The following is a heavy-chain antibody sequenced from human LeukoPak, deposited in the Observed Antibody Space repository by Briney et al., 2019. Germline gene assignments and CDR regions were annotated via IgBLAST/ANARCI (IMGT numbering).Heavy chain of an antibody. CDR2: INHSGST. Sequence: SETLSLTCAVYGGSFSGYYWSWIRQPPGKGLEWIGEINHSGSTNYNPSLKSRVTISVDTSKNQFSLKLSSVTAADTAVYYCARGELGYCSSTSCFGAFDIWGQGTMVTVSS. D-gene: IGHD2-2*01. J-gene: IGHJ3*02. CDR1: GGSFSGYY. V-gene: IGHV4-34*01. CDR3: ARGELGYCSSTSCFGAFDI.